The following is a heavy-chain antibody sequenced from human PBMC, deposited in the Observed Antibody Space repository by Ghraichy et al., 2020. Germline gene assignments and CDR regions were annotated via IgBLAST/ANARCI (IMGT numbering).Heavy chain of an antibody. CDR3: AKQTGGSGSTNWFDP. J-gene: IGHJ5*02. V-gene: IGHV3-23*01. D-gene: IGHD6-19*01. Sequence: GGSLRLSCAASGFTFSSYAMSWVRQAPGKGLEWVSVISGSGGSTYYADSVKGRFTISRDNSKNTLYLQMNSLRAEDTAVYYCAKQTGGSGSTNWFDPWGQGTLVTVSS. CDR1: GFTFSSYA. CDR2: ISGSGGST.